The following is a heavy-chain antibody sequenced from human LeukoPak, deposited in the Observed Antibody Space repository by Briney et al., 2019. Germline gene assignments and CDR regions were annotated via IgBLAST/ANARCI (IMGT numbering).Heavy chain of an antibody. D-gene: IGHD5-18*01. J-gene: IGHJ4*02. V-gene: IGHV1-8*03. CDR1: GYTFTSYD. CDR3: ARRPPGGLWLLF. Sequence: ASVKVSCKASGYTFTSYDINWVRQATGHGLEWMGWMNPNSGNTGYAQKFQGRVTITRNTPISTAYMELSSLRSEDTAVYYCARRPPGGLWLLFWGQGTLVTVSS. CDR2: MNPNSGNT.